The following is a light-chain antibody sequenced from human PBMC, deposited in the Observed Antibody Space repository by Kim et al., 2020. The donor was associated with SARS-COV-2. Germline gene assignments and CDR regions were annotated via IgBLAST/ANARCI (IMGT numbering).Light chain of an antibody. CDR1: SSNVGLHF. CDR3: ATWDVSLNGWV. CDR2: NDY. J-gene: IGLJ3*02. Sequence: GQRVTISCAVSSSNVGLHFVNWYQQLPGTAPKVFIYNDYQRPSGVPDRFSGSRSGTSASLAISGLQSEDEADYYCATWDVSLNGWVFGGGTQLTVL. V-gene: IGLV1-44*01.